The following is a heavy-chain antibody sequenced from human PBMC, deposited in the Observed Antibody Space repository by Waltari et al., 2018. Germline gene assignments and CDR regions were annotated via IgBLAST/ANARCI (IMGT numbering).Heavy chain of an antibody. CDR1: GGSISSGSYY. Sequence: QVQLQESGPGLVKPSQTLSLTCTVSGGSISSGSYYWSWIRQPAGKGLEWIGRIYTSGSTNYKPSLKSRVTISVDTSKNQFSLKLSSVTAADTAVYYCAGITYYYDSSGYDAFDIWGQGTMVTVSS. CDR3: AGITYYYDSSGYDAFDI. D-gene: IGHD3-22*01. V-gene: IGHV4-61*02. CDR2: IYTSGST. J-gene: IGHJ3*02.